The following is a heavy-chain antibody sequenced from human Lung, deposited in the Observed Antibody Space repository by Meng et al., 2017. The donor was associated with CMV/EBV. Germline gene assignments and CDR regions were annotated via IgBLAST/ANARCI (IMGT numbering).Heavy chain of an antibody. Sequence: SETLSLTCAVSGGSFSGFHWSWIRQPPGKGLEWIGEVNHSGGASYSPSLKNRVTISVDPSKNQFSLRLMSVTAADTAVYYCARLNNRITVFGVPITEGYVQHWGHGTLVTVSP. CDR2: VNHSGGA. D-gene: IGHD3-3*01. CDR3: ARLNNRITVFGVPITEGYVQH. CDR1: GGSFSGFH. J-gene: IGHJ1*01. V-gene: IGHV4-34*01.